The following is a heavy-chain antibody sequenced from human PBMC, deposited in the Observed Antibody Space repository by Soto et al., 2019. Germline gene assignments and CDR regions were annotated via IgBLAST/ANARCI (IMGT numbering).Heavy chain of an antibody. J-gene: IGHJ4*02. CDR3: TVEHDVSETYPSPFDY. Sequence: GSLRLSCAASGFTFSGFVIHWVRQTSGEGLEWIGHVRSKTRSYTTAYAASVKGRFTISRDDSKNTADLQMYSLRTEDTAVYYCTVEHDVSETYPSPFDYWGQGTLVTVSS. CDR1: GFTFSGFV. V-gene: IGHV3-73*01. CDR2: VRSKTRSYTT. D-gene: IGHD3-10*01.